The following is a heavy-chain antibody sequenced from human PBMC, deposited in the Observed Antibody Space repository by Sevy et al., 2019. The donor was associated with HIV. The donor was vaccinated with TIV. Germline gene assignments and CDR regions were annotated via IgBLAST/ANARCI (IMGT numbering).Heavy chain of an antibody. D-gene: IGHD3-16*01. CDR2: IKSKTDGGTT. J-gene: IGHJ4*02. Sequence: GGSLRLSCAASGFTFSNAWMSWVRQAPGKGLEWVGLIKSKTDGGTTDDAATVKGRFTISREDSKNTLYLQMNSLKTEDTAVYYCTTALWGSYIRDYWGQGTLVTVSS. CDR3: TTALWGSYIRDY. CDR1: GFTFSNAW. V-gene: IGHV3-15*01.